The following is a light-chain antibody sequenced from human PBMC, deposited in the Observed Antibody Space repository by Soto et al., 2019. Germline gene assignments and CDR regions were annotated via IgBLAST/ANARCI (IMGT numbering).Light chain of an antibody. CDR3: QQYNSWWT. V-gene: IGKV3-15*01. CDR2: GAS. CDR1: QSVTRD. Sequence: EIVMTQSPATLSVSPGERATLSCRASQSVTRDLAWYQQRPGQAPRLLIYGASTRATGIPARFSGSGSGTEFTLTISSLQSEDFAVYYCQQYNSWWTFGQGTQVEIK. J-gene: IGKJ1*01.